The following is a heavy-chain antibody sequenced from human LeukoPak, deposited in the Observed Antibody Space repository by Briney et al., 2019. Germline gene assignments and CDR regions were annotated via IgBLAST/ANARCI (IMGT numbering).Heavy chain of an antibody. CDR1: NYSISNSLY. J-gene: IGHJ6*03. CDR3: ARGTYGYYMDV. CDR2: IDRSGST. V-gene: IGHV4-38-2*02. Sequence: SETLSLTCSGSNYSISNSLYWGWLRQPPGKGLEWIGSIDRSGSTFYSPSLKSRVTISLDTSKNQFSLKLSSVTAADTAVYFCARGTYGYYMDVWGKGTTVTVSS. D-gene: IGHD4-17*01.